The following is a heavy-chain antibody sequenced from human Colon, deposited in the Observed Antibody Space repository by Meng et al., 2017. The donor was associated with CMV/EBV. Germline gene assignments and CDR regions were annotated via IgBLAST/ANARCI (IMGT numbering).Heavy chain of an antibody. D-gene: IGHD5-18*01. CDR2: ISAYNGNT. Sequence: QVQLALSEAEGKKPEAPANVARKASGYTFNSYGISWVRQAPGQGLEWMGWISAYNGNTNYAQKLQGRVTMTTDTSTSTAYMELRSLRSDDTAVYYCARGNADTAMVSDYWGQGTLVTVSS. CDR1: GYTFNSYG. CDR3: ARGNADTAMVSDY. V-gene: IGHV1-18*01. J-gene: IGHJ4*02.